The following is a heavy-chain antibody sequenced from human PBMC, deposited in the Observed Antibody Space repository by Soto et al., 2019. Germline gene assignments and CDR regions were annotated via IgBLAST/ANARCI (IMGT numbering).Heavy chain of an antibody. CDR1: GYTFTSYG. CDR2: ISAYNGNT. CDR3: ARGGITIFGVVIINDYYYGMDV. D-gene: IGHD3-3*01. Sequence: ASVKVSCKASGYTFTSYGISWVRQAPGQGLEWMGWISAYNGNTNYAQKLLGRVTMTTDTSTSTAYMELRSLRSDDTAVYYCARGGITIFGVVIINDYYYGMDVWGQGTTVTVSS. V-gene: IGHV1-18*01. J-gene: IGHJ6*02.